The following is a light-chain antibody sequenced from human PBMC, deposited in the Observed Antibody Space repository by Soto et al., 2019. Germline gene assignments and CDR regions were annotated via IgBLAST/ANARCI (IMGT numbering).Light chain of an antibody. J-gene: IGKJ4*01. CDR2: ATS. CDR1: QSVSRTY. CDR3: QQYGSYPLT. V-gene: IGKV3-20*01. Sequence: EIVLTQSPGTLSLSPGERATLSCRASQSVSRTYLAWYQQKPVQAPRLLIYATSSRATGIPDRFSGSGSGTDFTLTISSLEPEDFAVYFCQQYGSYPLTFGGGTKVDIK.